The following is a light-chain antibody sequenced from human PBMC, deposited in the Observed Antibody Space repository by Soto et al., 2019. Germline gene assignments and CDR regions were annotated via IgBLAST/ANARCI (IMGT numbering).Light chain of an antibody. Sequence: EIVLTQSPGTLSLSPGERATLSCRASQSVSSSYLAWYQQKPGQAPGLLIYGASSRATGIPDRFSGSGSGTDFTLSISRLETEDFGVYYCQQYGSSPPIPFGQGTRLEIK. CDR1: QSVSSSY. CDR2: GAS. CDR3: QQYGSSPPIP. V-gene: IGKV3-20*01. J-gene: IGKJ5*01.